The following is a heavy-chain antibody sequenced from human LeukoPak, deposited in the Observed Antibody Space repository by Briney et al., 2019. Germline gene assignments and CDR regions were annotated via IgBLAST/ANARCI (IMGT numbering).Heavy chain of an antibody. CDR1: GYTFTGYY. Sequence: GASVKVSCKASGYTFTGYYMHWVRQAPGQGLEWMGWINPNSGGTNYAQKFQGRVTMTRDTSTSTVYMELSSLRSEDTAVYYCARIPDLVGATMGYWGQGTLVTVSS. CDR3: ARIPDLVGATMGY. J-gene: IGHJ4*02. CDR2: INPNSGGT. D-gene: IGHD1-26*01. V-gene: IGHV1-2*02.